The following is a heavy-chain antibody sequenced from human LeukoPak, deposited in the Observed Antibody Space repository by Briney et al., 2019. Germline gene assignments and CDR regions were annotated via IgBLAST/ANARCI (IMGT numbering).Heavy chain of an antibody. D-gene: IGHD3-10*01. CDR3: ARDRAKPLWAFDI. CDR1: GFTFSSYA. J-gene: IGHJ3*02. CDR2: ISGSGGST. Sequence: GGSLRLSCAASGFTFSSYAMSWVRQAPGKGLEWVSTISGSGGSTYHADSVKGRFTISRDNSKNTLYLQMNSLRAEDTAVYYCARDRAKPLWAFDIWGQGTMVTVSS. V-gene: IGHV3-23*01.